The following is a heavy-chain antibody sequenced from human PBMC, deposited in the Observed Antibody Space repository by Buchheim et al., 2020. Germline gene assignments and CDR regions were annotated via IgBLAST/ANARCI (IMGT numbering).Heavy chain of an antibody. D-gene: IGHD5-18*01. CDR1: GGSISSYY. J-gene: IGHJ5*02. V-gene: IGHV4-59*01. CDR2: IYYSGST. Sequence: QVQLQESGPGLVKPSETLSLTCTVSGGSISSYYWSWIRQPPGKGLEWIGYIYYSGSTNYNPSLKSRVTIYVDTSKNQFSLKLSSVTAADTAVYYCARALNTAMVRDDNWFDPRGQGTL. CDR3: ARALNTAMVRDDNWFDP.